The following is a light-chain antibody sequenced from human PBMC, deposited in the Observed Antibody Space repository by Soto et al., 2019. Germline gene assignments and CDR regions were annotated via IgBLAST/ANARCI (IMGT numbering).Light chain of an antibody. CDR3: QQYDTYPWT. V-gene: IGKV1-6*01. CDR2: GVS. Sequence: AIQMTQSPSSLSAYVGDRVTITCRASQDIADDLGWYQHKPGKAPKLLFYGVSGLKNGVPSRFSGSGSGTDFTLTISSLQPEDFATSYCQQYDTYPWTFGQGTTVDIK. CDR1: QDIADD. J-gene: IGKJ1*01.